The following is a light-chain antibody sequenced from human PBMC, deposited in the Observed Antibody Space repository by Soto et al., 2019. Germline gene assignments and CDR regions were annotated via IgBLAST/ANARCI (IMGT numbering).Light chain of an antibody. CDR1: SGAVTVTSHHY. J-gene: IGLJ2*01. V-gene: IGLV7-46*01. CDR2: DTT. CDR3: LLSYNGVAV. Sequence: QAVVTQEPSLSVSPGGTVTLTCGSSSGAVTVTSHHYPYWFQQKPGQAPRTLIYDTTNRESWTPARFSGSVFGGKAALTLSGAQPEDEADYYCLLSYNGVAVFGGGTKLTVL.